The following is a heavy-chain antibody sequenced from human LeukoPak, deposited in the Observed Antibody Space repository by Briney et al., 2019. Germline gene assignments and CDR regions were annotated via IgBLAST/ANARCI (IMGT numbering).Heavy chain of an antibody. J-gene: IGHJ6*02. D-gene: IGHD6-13*01. Sequence: GESLKISCKGSGYSFTSYWIGWVRHLPRELLEWMGITYTGDSDTIHSRSFQGQVTIYADKSTSTAYLQWSSVKAADTAMDYCARHSYSSTLYYYYYGMDVWGQGTTVTVSS. CDR3: ARHSYSSTLYYYYYGMDV. CDR2: TYTGDSDT. V-gene: IGHV5-51*01. CDR1: GYSFTSYW.